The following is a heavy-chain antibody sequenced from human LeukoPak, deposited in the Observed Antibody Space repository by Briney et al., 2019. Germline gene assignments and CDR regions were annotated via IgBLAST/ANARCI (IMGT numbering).Heavy chain of an antibody. CDR3: ASGCSYGFDY. CDR1: GGSITSYY. J-gene: IGHJ4*02. CDR2: LYDSENT. D-gene: IGHD5-18*01. V-gene: IGHV4-59*01. Sequence: PSETLSLTCTVSGGSITSYYWSWIRQPPGKGLEWIGNLYDSENTNYNPSLKSRVTISVDTSKNQFSLKLSSVTAADTAVYYCASGCSYGFDYWGQGTLVTVSS.